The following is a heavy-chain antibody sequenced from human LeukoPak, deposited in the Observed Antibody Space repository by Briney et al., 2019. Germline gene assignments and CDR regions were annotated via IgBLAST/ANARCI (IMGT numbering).Heavy chain of an antibody. D-gene: IGHD3-10*01. CDR1: RGSISSYY. CDR3: ANYGSGSYRFDP. CDR2: IHHSGSS. J-gene: IGHJ5*02. Sequence: SETLSLTCTVSRGSISSYYWSWIRQHPGKGLEWIGYIHHSGSSYYNPSLKSRVIISVDTSKNQFSLKLNSVTAADTAVYYCANYGSGSYRFDPWGQGTLVTVSS. V-gene: IGHV4-59*06.